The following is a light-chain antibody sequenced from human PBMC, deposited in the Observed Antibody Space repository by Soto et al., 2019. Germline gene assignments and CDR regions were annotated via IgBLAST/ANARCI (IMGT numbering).Light chain of an antibody. CDR2: DAS. V-gene: IGKV3-11*01. CDR3: QQRSFLYT. Sequence: EIVLTQSPATLSLSPGERATLSCRASQSVSSYLAWYQQKPGQAPRLLIYDASNRATGIPARFSGSGSGTDFTLTISSLDPEDFAIYYCQQRSFLYTGGQGTKVDI. J-gene: IGKJ2*01. CDR1: QSVSSY.